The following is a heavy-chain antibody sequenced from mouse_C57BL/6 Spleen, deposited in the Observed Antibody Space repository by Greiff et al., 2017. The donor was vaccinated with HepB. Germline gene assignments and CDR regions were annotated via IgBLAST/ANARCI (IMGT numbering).Heavy chain of an antibody. CDR2: IYPRSGNT. Sequence: LQESGAELARPGASVKLSCKASGYTFTSYGISWVKQRTGQGLEWIGEIYPRSGNTYYNEKFKGKATLTADKSSSTAYMELRSLTSEDSAVYFCARSLYYYDSGEAYFDYWGQGTTLTVSS. CDR1: GYTFTSYG. D-gene: IGHD1-1*01. J-gene: IGHJ2*01. V-gene: IGHV1-81*01. CDR3: ARSLYYYDSGEAYFDY.